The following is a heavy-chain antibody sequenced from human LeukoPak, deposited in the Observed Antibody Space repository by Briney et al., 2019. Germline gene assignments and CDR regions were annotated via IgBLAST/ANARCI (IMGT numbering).Heavy chain of an antibody. J-gene: IGHJ5*02. D-gene: IGHD3-22*01. Sequence: SETLSLTCTVSGGSISSSSYYWGWIRQPPGKGLEWIGSIYYSGSTYYNPSLKSRVTISVDTSKNQFSLKLSSVTAADTAVYYCARSLDYYDSGGYYPNCFDPWGQGTLVTVSS. CDR1: GGSISSSSYY. V-gene: IGHV4-39*07. CDR2: IYYSGST. CDR3: ARSLDYYDSGGYYPNCFDP.